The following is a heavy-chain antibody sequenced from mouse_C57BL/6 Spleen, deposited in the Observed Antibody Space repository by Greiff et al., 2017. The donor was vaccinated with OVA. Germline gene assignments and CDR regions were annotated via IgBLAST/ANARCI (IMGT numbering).Heavy chain of an antibody. D-gene: IGHD1-1*01. V-gene: IGHV1-72*01. Sequence: VKLQHPGAELVKPGASVKLSCKASGYTFTSYWMHWVKQRPGRGLEWIGRIDPNSGGTKYNEKFKSKATLTVDKPSSTAYMQLSSLTSEDSAVYYCARAPTVVATDWYFDVWGTGTTVTVSS. J-gene: IGHJ1*03. CDR3: ARAPTVVATDWYFDV. CDR1: GYTFTSYW. CDR2: IDPNSGGT.